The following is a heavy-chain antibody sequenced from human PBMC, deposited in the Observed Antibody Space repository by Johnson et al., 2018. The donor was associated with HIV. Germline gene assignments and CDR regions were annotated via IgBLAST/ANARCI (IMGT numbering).Heavy chain of an antibody. V-gene: IGHV3-66*02. CDR3: ARLGAMTAIVVGAFDI. J-gene: IGHJ3*02. CDR2: IYDGGSP. CDR1: GVSVSDNY. Sequence: VQLVESGGGLVQPGRSLRLSCVASGVSVSDNYMSWVRQPPGKGLEWVSVIYDGGSPYYADSVNGRFTISRDNAKNTLSLQLNRLRSDDTAVYYCARLGAMTAIVVGAFDIWGRGTMVTVSS. D-gene: IGHD2-21*01.